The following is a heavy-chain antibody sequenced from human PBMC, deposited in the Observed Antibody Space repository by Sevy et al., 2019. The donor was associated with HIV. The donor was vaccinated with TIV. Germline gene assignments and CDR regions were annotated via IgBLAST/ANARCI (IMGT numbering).Heavy chain of an antibody. Sequence: GGSLRLSCTASGFTFSPYSMNWIRQAPGKGLEWLPYISGTGNTIYYAGSVKGRFTISRDNAKNSLYLQMNSLRAEDTAVYYCARVPLYSDSHINDYWGQGTLVTVSS. CDR2: ISGTGNTI. CDR3: ARVPLYSDSHINDY. J-gene: IGHJ4*02. V-gene: IGHV3-48*04. D-gene: IGHD3-22*01. CDR1: GFTFSPYS.